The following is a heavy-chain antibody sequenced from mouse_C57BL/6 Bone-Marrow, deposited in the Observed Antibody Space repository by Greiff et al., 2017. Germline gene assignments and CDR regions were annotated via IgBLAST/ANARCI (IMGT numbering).Heavy chain of an antibody. Sequence: QVQLQQPGAELVRPGTSVKLSCKASGYTFTSYWMHWVKQRPGQGLEWIGVIDPSDSYTNYNQKFKGKATLTVDTSSSTAYMQLSSLTSEDSAVYYCARRPGLAYWGQGPLVTVSA. V-gene: IGHV1-59*01. J-gene: IGHJ3*01. CDR1: GYTFTSYW. CDR2: IDPSDSYT. CDR3: ARRPGLAY.